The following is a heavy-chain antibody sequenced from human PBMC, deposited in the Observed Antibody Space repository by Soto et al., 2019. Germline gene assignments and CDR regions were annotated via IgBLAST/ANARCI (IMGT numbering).Heavy chain of an antibody. CDR2: IFPDDSDT. Sequence: GESLKISCKASGYIIKNYWIGWVRQMPGQGLEWMGIIFPDDSDTRYSPSFQGHVAISVDKSISTAYVQWSSLKASDSAIYYCFRGGVTSRTFDYWGQGTLVTVSS. CDR3: FRGGVTSRTFDY. J-gene: IGHJ4*02. V-gene: IGHV5-51*01. D-gene: IGHD3-16*01. CDR1: GYIIKNYW.